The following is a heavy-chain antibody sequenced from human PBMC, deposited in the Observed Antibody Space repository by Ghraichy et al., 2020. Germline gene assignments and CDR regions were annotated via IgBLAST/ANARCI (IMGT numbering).Heavy chain of an antibody. CDR3: ARDRDLGYCSSTSCYTAWRGYWFDP. CDR2: IIPILGIA. D-gene: IGHD2-2*02. J-gene: IGHJ5*02. CDR1: GGTFSSYA. V-gene: IGHV1-69*04. Sequence: SVKVSCKASGGTFSSYAISWVRQAPGQGLEWMGRIIPILGIANYAQKFQGRVTITADKSTSTAYMELSSLRSEDTAEYYCARDRDLGYCSSTSCYTAWRGYWFDPWGQGTLVTVSS.